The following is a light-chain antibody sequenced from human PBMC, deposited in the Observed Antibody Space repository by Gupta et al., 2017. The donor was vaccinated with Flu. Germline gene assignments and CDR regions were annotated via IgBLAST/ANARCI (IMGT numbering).Light chain of an antibody. Sequence: PGRTAPITCSEHKLGDKFVSWYQQAPVQSRVLVIYQDTKRPSGSPDRFSGSNSGDTATLTIGGPKALDEADYYFQTWDSSTVVFGGGTKLTVL. V-gene: IGLV3-1*01. CDR3: QTWDSSTVV. CDR2: QDT. CDR1: KLGDKF. J-gene: IGLJ2*01.